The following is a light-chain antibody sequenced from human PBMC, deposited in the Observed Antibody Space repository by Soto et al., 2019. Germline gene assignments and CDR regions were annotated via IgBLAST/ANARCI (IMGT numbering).Light chain of an antibody. V-gene: IGLV1-44*01. CDR2: SNN. CDR1: SSNIGSTA. J-gene: IGLJ1*01. Sequence: QSVLTQPPSASGTPGQRVTISCSGSSSNIGSTAVNWYQQLPGTAPKLRIYSNNQRPSGVPDRFSGSKSGTSASLAISGLQSEDDADYYCAAWDDRLNGHVFGTGTKVTVL. CDR3: AAWDDRLNGHV.